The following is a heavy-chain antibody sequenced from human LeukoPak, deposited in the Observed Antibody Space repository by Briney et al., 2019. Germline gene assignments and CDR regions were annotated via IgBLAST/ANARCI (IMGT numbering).Heavy chain of an antibody. CDR1: GYTFTSYA. CDR3: ARRGGSSGWYYFDY. D-gene: IGHD6-19*01. Sequence: ASVKVSCKASGYTFTSYAMNCVRQAPGQGLEWMGWINTNTGNPAYAQGFTGRFVFSLDTSVSTAYLQISSLKAEDTAVYYCARRGGSSGWYYFDYWGQGTLVTVSS. CDR2: INTNTGNP. J-gene: IGHJ4*02. V-gene: IGHV7-4-1*02.